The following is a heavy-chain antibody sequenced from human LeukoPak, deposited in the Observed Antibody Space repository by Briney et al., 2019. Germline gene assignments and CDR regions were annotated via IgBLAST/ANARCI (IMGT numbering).Heavy chain of an antibody. CDR1: GGSISSGGYY. V-gene: IGHV4-31*03. CDR2: IYYSGST. Sequence: SQTLSLTCTVSGGSISSGGYYWSWIRRHPGKGLEWIGYIYYSGSTYYNPSLKSRVTISVDTSKNQFSLKLSSVTAADTAVYYCARDRAPNCSGGSCPLSYGMDVWGQGTTVTVSS. D-gene: IGHD2-15*01. J-gene: IGHJ6*02. CDR3: ARDRAPNCSGGSCPLSYGMDV.